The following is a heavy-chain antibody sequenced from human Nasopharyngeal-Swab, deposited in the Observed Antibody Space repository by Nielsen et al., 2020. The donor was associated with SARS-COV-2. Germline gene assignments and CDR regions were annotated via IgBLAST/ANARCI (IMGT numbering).Heavy chain of an antibody. CDR3: AGRIRCYDPLRFSA. CDR2: IKQDGSEK. J-gene: IGHJ5*02. Sequence: GESLKISCAASGFTFSNYWMSWVRQAPGKGLEWVANIKQDGSEKYYVDSVKGRFTISRDNAKNSLYLQMNSLRAEDTAVYYCAGRIRCYDPLRFSAWGQGTLFTVSS. V-gene: IGHV3-7*01. D-gene: IGHD3-10*01. CDR1: GFTFSNYW.